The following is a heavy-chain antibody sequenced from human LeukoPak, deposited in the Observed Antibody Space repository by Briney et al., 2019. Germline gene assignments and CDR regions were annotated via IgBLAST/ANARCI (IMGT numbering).Heavy chain of an antibody. V-gene: IGHV3-21*01. D-gene: IGHD1-7*01. CDR3: ARDPGTTQYAFDI. CDR2: ISSSSSYI. CDR1: GFTFSSYS. J-gene: IGHJ3*02. Sequence: PGGSLRLSCAAPGFTFSSYSMNWVRQAPGKGLEWVSSISSSSSYIYYADSVKGRFTISRDNAKNSLYLQMNSLRAEDTAVYYCARDPGTTQYAFDIWGQGTMVTVSS.